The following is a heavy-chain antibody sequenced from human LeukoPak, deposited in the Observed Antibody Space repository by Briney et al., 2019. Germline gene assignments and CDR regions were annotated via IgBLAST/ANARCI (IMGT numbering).Heavy chain of an antibody. CDR2: MNPNSGNT. V-gene: IGHV1-8*01. Sequence: ASVKVSCKASGYTFTSYDINWVRQATGQGLEWMGWMNPNSGNTGYAQKFQGRVTMTRNTSKSTAYMELSSLRSEDTAVYYCARGWGSDYGDYSNWFDPWGQGTLVTVSS. D-gene: IGHD4-17*01. CDR3: ARGWGSDYGDYSNWFDP. CDR1: GYTFTSYD. J-gene: IGHJ5*02.